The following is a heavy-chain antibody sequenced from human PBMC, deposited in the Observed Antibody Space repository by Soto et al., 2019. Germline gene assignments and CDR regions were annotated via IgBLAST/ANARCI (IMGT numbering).Heavy chain of an antibody. V-gene: IGHV4-34*01. CDR2: INHSGST. CDR1: GGSFSGYY. CDR3: ARGLPKGVIVVVPAALKGFDP. D-gene: IGHD2-2*01. J-gene: IGHJ5*02. Sequence: SETLSLTCAVYGGSFSGYYWSWIRQPPGKGLEWIGEINHSGSTNYNPSLKSRVTISVDTSKNQFSLKLSSMTAADTAVYYCARGLPKGVIVVVPAALKGFDPWGQGTLVTVSS.